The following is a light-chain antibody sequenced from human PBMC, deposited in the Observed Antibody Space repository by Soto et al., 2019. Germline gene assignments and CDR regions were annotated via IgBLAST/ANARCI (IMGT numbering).Light chain of an antibody. CDR3: CSYANSGSFV. J-gene: IGLJ1*01. CDR1: SSDIGAYDY. CDR2: EVN. Sequence: QSALTQPASLSGSPGQSITISCTGTSSDIGAYDYVSWFQQHPGKAPKLMISEVNNRPSGVSNRFSGSRSGNTASLTISGLRAEDEADYYCCSYANSGSFVFGTGTKLTVL. V-gene: IGLV2-14*01.